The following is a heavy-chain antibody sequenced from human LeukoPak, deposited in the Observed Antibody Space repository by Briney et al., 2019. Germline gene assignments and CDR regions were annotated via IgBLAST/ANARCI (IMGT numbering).Heavy chain of an antibody. CDR1: GFTFSSYS. D-gene: IGHD4-17*01. J-gene: IGHJ6*02. CDR2: ISSSSSYI. CDR3: ARDGDYYYYYGMDV. V-gene: IGHV3-21*01. Sequence: GGSLRLSCAASGFTFSSYSMNWVRQAPGKGLEWVSSISSSSSYIYYADSVKGRFTISRDNAKNSLYLQMNSLRAEDTAVNYCARDGDYYYYYGMDVWGQGTTVTVSS.